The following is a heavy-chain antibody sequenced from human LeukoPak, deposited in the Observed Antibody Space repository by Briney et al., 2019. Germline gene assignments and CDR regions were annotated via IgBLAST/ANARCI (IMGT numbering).Heavy chain of an antibody. CDR1: GFTVSSNY. D-gene: IGHD3-10*01. J-gene: IGHJ4*03. Sequence: GGSLRLSCAASGFTVSSNYMSWVRQAPGRGLEWVSVIYSGGSTYYADSVKGRFTISRDNSKNTLFLQMNSLRAGDTAVYYCARGTVTMVDYWGQGTTVTVSS. V-gene: IGHV3-66*01. CDR3: ARGTVTMVDY. CDR2: IYSGGST.